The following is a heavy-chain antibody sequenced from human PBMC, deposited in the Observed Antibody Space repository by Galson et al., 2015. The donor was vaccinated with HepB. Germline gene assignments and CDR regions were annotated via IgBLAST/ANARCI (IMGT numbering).Heavy chain of an antibody. V-gene: IGHV3-7*03. J-gene: IGHJ4*02. CDR3: ARWEYYDFWSGYYNGY. CDR2: IKQAGSEK. D-gene: IGHD3-3*01. Sequence: SLRLSCAASGFTFSSYWMSWVRQAPGKGLEWVANIKQAGSEKYYVDSVKGRFTISRDNAKNSLYLQMNSLRAEDTAVYYCARWEYYDFWSGYYNGYWGQGTLVTVSS. CDR1: GFTFSSYW.